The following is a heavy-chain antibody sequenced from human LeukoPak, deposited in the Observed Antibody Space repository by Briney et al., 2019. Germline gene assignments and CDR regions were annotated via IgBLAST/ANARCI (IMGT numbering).Heavy chain of an antibody. CDR1: GGSISSGDYY. D-gene: IGHD3-16*02. CDR2: IYHSGST. CDR3: ARGRYLPLYFDY. Sequence: SETLSLTCTVSGGSISSGDYYWTWIRQPPGKALEWIAYIYHSGSTNYNPSLKSRVTISVDTSKNQFSPKLSSVTAADTAVYYCARGRYLPLYFDYWGQGTLVTVSS. J-gene: IGHJ4*02. V-gene: IGHV4-30-4*01.